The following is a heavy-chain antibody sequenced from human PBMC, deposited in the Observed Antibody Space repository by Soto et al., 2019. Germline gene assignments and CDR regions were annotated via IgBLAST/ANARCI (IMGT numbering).Heavy chain of an antibody. CDR2: IKSKTDGGTT. D-gene: IGHD3-16*01. V-gene: IGHV3-15*07. CDR3: TTDRLILIQRFGPNDAFDI. J-gene: IGHJ3*02. CDR1: GFTFSNAG. Sequence: PGGSLRLSCAASGFTFSNAGMNWVRQAPGKGLEWVGRIKSKTDGGTTDYAAPVKGRFTISRDDSKNTLYLQMNSLKTEDTAVYYCTTDRLILIQRFGPNDAFDIWGQGTMVTVSS.